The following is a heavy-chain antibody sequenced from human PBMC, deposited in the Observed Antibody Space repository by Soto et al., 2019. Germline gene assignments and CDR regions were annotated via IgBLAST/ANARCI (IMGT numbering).Heavy chain of an antibody. CDR1: GYTFTSYY. CDR3: ARDCSGGSCYEGGMDV. D-gene: IGHD2-15*01. CDR2: IIPIFGTA. Sequence: GASVKVSCKASGYTFTSYYMHWVRQAPGQGLEWMGGIIPIFGTASYAQKFQGRVTITADESTSTAYMELSSLRSEDTAVYYCARDCSGGSCYEGGMDVWGQGTTVTAP. J-gene: IGHJ6*02. V-gene: IGHV1-69*13.